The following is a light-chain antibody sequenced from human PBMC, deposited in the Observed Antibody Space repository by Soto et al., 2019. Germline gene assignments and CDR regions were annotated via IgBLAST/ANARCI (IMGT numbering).Light chain of an antibody. Sequence: EIQMTQSPSSVSASVGDRVTITCRASQDINSWLTWYQQKPGKAPKVLIYIASRLQSGVPSRFSGRGSRTDFSLTISNLQPEDFATYFCQQSKTFPLTFGGGTKVAIK. CDR2: IAS. V-gene: IGKV1-12*01. CDR1: QDINSW. CDR3: QQSKTFPLT. J-gene: IGKJ4*01.